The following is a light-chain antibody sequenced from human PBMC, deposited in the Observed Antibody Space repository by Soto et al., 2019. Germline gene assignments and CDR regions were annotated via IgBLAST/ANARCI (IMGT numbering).Light chain of an antibody. Sequence: EIVLSQSPATLSLSPGEEATLSCRASQGVSIDLAWYQQTPGQAPRLLIYGASTRATGVPPTFSGSASGTEFTLTISSLQSEDFTVYYCQQYNKWPLTFGQGTKVDI. CDR3: QQYNKWPLT. V-gene: IGKV3-15*01. CDR1: QGVSID. CDR2: GAS. J-gene: IGKJ1*01.